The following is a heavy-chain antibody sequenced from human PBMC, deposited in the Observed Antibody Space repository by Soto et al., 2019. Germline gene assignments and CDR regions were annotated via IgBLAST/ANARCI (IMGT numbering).Heavy chain of an antibody. CDR2: IYSGGST. CDR1: GFTVSSNY. CDR3: ARAPHYGEVAYFQH. D-gene: IGHD4-17*01. J-gene: IGHJ1*01. V-gene: IGHV3-66*01. Sequence: EVQLVESGGGLVQPGGSLRLSCAASGFTVSSNYMSWVRQAPGKGLEWVSVIYSGGSTYYADSVKGRFTISRDNSKNTLYLQMNSLRAEDTAVYYCARAPHYGEVAYFQHWGQGTLVTVSS.